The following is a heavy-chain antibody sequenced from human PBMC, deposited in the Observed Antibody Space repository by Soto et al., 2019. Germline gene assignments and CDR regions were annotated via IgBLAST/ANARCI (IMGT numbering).Heavy chain of an antibody. V-gene: IGHV4-4*02. CDR2: IHHSGST. J-gene: IGHJ3*02. CDR1: GGSISSGDW. D-gene: IGHD3-16*01. Sequence: QVQLQESGPGLVKPSGTLSLTCAVSGGSISSGDWWTWVRQPPGKGLEWIGEIHHSGSTNYNPSLKSRVTISVDNSKNQFPLKLSSVTAADTAVYYCARMLFSPRGTAFDIWGQGTMVTVSS. CDR3: ARMLFSPRGTAFDI.